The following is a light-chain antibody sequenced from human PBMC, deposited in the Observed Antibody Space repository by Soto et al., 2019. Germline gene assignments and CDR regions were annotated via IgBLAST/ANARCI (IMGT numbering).Light chain of an antibody. V-gene: IGKV3-20*01. CDR2: GAS. J-gene: IGKJ5*01. Sequence: EIVLTQSPGTLSLSPGERATLSCRASQSVSSSYLVWYQQKPGQAPRLLIYGASSMATGIPDRFSGSGSGTDFTLTISRLEPEDFGMYYCQQYGSSPPVTFGQGTRLEIK. CDR1: QSVSSSY. CDR3: QQYGSSPPVT.